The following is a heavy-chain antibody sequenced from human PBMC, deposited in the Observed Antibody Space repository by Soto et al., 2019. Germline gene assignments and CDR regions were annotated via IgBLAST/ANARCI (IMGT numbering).Heavy chain of an antibody. Sequence: EVQMVESGGGFIQPGGSLRLSCAASGFTFEDFAMHWVRQGPGKGLAWVGGISWNSGTIGHADSVKGRFVISRDNAKNFLYLHMNRLRPEDTALYYCVKDIGPFSQGQRGFDSWVQGTLVTVSS. J-gene: IGHJ4*02. V-gene: IGHV3-9*01. D-gene: IGHD3-10*01. CDR3: VKDIGPFSQGQRGFDS. CDR1: GFTFEDFA. CDR2: ISWNSGTI.